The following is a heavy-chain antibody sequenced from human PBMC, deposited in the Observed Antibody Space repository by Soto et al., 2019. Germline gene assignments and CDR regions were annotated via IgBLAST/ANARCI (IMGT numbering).Heavy chain of an antibody. CDR2: ISNNGDTA. D-gene: IGHD3-16*02. J-gene: IGHJ4*02. CDR1: GFTFSSYA. V-gene: IGHV3-23*01. Sequence: PGGSLRLSCATSGFTFSSYAMVWVRQAAEKGLEWVASISNNGDTAYYADSVKGRFTISRGNSENTLYLQKNGLRADDTALYFCAKSRVFIGAIVTLLDSWGQGTQVTVSS. CDR3: AKSRVFIGAIVTLLDS.